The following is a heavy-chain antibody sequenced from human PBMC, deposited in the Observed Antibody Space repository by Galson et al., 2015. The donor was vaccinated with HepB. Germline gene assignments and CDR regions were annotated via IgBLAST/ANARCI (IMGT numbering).Heavy chain of an antibody. J-gene: IGHJ6*03. V-gene: IGHV1-69*01. D-gene: IGHD6-19*01. CDR1: GGTFSSYA. CDR2: IIPIFGTA. Sequence: SCKASGGTFSSYAISWVRQAPGQGLEWMGGIIPIFGTANYAQKFQGRVTITADESTSTAYMELSSLRSGDTAVYYCARASGWSTYYYYYYMDVWGKGTTVTVSS. CDR3: ARASGWSTYYYYYYMDV.